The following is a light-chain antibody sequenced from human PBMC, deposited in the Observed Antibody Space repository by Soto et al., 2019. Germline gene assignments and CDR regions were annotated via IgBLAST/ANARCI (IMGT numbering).Light chain of an antibody. CDR3: HQYGSSPQT. J-gene: IGKJ1*01. CDR1: QSVSSTH. V-gene: IGKV3-20*01. Sequence: EIVLTQSPGTLSLSPGDRATLFCRASQSVSSTHLAWYHQKPGQAPRLLIDGASTRASGIPDRFSGSGSGTDFTLTISRLETEDFAVYYCHQYGSSPQTFGQGTKV. CDR2: GAS.